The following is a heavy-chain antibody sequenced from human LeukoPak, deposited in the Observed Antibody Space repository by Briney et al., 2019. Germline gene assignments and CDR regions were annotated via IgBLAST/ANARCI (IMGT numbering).Heavy chain of an antibody. CDR2: IFHSGDV. D-gene: IGHD2-15*01. CDR1: GYSIISDYF. CDR3: ARVVASTSIDF. J-gene: IGHJ4*02. V-gene: IGHV4-38-2*02. Sequence: SETLSLTCIVSGYSIISDYFWGWVRQPPGKGPEWIGSIFHSGDVYYNQSLTSRVTLSVDPSNNRFSLKVTSVTAADTAIYYCARVVASTSIDFWGQGTLVTVSS.